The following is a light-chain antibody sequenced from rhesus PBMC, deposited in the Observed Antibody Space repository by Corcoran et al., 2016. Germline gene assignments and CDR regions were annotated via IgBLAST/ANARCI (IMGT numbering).Light chain of an antibody. CDR3: QQHNSYPPT. CDR2: YAS. J-gene: IGKJ1*01. CDR1: QGIANY. V-gene: IGKV1S14*01. Sequence: DIQMTQSPSSLSTSVGDTVTISCRASQGIANYLVWYQQKPGKAPRPLIYYASTLETGVPSRFSGSGSGTDFALTISSLQPEDFATYYWQQHNSYPPTFGQGTKVEI.